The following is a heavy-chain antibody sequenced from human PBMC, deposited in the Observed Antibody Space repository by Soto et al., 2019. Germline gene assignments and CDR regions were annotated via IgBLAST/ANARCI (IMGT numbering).Heavy chain of an antibody. Sequence: GGSLRLSCTASGFTFSGYAMSWVRQAPGRGLEWVSSISVTGSGTHYADSVKGRFTISRDNSKNTLYLQMNSLGAEDTAVYSCARGTVAGTREVDYWGQGTLVTVSS. CDR3: ARGTVAGTREVDY. CDR2: ISVTGSGT. CDR1: GFTFSGYA. D-gene: IGHD6-19*01. V-gene: IGHV3-23*01. J-gene: IGHJ4*02.